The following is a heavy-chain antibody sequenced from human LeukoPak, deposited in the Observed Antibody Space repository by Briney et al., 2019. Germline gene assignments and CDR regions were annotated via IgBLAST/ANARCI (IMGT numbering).Heavy chain of an antibody. J-gene: IGHJ4*02. CDR1: GFTFSSYG. CDR3: ARDVGLLWFGESPAGFDY. D-gene: IGHD3-10*01. V-gene: IGHV3-33*01. Sequence: GRSLRLSCAASGFTFSSYGMHWVRQAPGKGLEWVAVIWYDGSNKYYADSVKGRFTISRDNSKNTLYLQMNSLRAEDTAVHYCARDVGLLWFGESPAGFDYWGQGTLVTVSS. CDR2: IWYDGSNK.